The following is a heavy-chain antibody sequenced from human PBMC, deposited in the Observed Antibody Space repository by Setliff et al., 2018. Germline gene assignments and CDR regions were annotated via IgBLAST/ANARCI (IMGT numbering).Heavy chain of an antibody. CDR3: ARDLPTEYETIRNTFDV. Sequence: ASVKVSCKVSGYTISSYPLNWVRQAPGQGLEWMGWINTKTATPSYAQGFTGRFVFSLDTSASTAHLQIDSLTSEDTAVYYCARDLPTEYETIRNTFDVWGKGTRVPVSP. V-gene: IGHV7-4-1*01. D-gene: IGHD6-6*01. CDR2: INTKTATP. CDR1: GYTISSYP. J-gene: IGHJ3*01.